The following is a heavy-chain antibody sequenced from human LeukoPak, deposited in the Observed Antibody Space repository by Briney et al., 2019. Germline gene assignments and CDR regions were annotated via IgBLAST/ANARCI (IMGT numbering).Heavy chain of an antibody. CDR3: ARLSPDGFDI. CDR2: SYHSGST. CDR1: GGSITSSKW. Sequence: PSETLSLTCAVSGGSITSSKWWTWVRQPPGKGLEWIGESYHSGSTNYIPSLKSRVTISVDKSKKQFSLKLSSVTAADTAVYYCARLSPDGFDIWGQGTMVTVFS. V-gene: IGHV4-4*02. D-gene: IGHD2/OR15-2a*01. J-gene: IGHJ3*02.